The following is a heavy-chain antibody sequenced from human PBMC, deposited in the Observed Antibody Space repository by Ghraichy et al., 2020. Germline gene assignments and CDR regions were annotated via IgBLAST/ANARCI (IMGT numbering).Heavy chain of an antibody. CDR1: GGSFSGYY. Sequence: SETLSLTCAVYGGSFSGYYWSWIRQPPGKGLEWIGEINHSGSTNYNPSLKSRVTISVDTSKNQFSLKLSSVTAADTAVYYCARHVGYSYGPTRGIAVAGSDDYWGQGTLVTVSS. CDR2: INHSGST. J-gene: IGHJ4*02. D-gene: IGHD6-19*01. CDR3: ARHVGYSYGPTRGIAVAGSDDY. V-gene: IGHV4-34*01.